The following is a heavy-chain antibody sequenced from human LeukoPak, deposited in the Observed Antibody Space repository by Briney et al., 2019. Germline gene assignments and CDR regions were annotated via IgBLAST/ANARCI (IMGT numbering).Heavy chain of an antibody. V-gene: IGHV1-24*01. CDR2: FDPEDGGT. Sequence: GASVKVSCKVSVYTLTELSMHWVRQAPGKGLECMGGFDPEDGGTIYAQKFQGRVTMTEDTSTDTAYMELSSLRSEDTAVYYCATVRYSSSWYLNYWGQGTLVTVSS. D-gene: IGHD6-13*01. CDR1: VYTLTELS. CDR3: ATVRYSSSWYLNY. J-gene: IGHJ4*02.